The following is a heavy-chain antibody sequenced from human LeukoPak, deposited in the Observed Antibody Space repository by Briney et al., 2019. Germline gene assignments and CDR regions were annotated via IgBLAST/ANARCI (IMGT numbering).Heavy chain of an antibody. Sequence: SETLSLTCIVSGHSISSYYWSWIRQPPGKGLDWIGYIHYTGSTNYNPFLNSQVTMSLATTKNQFPLNFTSVTAEDTAVYYCATGSTSPFGPWGQGILVTVSS. D-gene: IGHD2-15*01. CDR2: IHYTGST. CDR1: GHSISSYY. CDR3: ATGSTSPFGP. J-gene: IGHJ5*02. V-gene: IGHV4-59*01.